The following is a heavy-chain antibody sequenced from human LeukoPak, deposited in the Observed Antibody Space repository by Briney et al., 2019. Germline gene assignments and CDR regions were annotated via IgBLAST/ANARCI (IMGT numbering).Heavy chain of an antibody. V-gene: IGHV4-34*01. Sequence: TTSETLSLTCAVYGGSFSGYYWSWIRQPPGKGLEWIGEINHSGSTNYNPSLKSRVTISVDTSKNQFSLKLSSVTAADTAVYYCARGLGIAARQEATYSVYMDVWGKGTTVTVSS. CDR2: INHSGST. CDR3: ARGLGIAARQEATYSVYMDV. J-gene: IGHJ6*03. CDR1: GGSFSGYY. D-gene: IGHD6-6*01.